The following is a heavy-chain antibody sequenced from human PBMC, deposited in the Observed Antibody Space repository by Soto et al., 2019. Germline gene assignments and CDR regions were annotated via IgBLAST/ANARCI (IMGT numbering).Heavy chain of an antibody. CDR3: ARDDLDRYVSGSPRLWHTRLPYYDGMDV. Sequence: QVQLQESGPGLVKPSGTLSLTCAVSGGSISSSNWWSCVRQPPGKGQEWIGGIYHSGSTNDNPSLKSGGTVSVDKSKNQFSLKLSVVSAADTAVYYCARDDLDRYVSGSPRLWHTRLPYYDGMDVWGQGTTVTVSS. V-gene: IGHV4-4*02. CDR1: GGSISSSNW. J-gene: IGHJ6*02. D-gene: IGHD3-10*01. CDR2: IYHSGST.